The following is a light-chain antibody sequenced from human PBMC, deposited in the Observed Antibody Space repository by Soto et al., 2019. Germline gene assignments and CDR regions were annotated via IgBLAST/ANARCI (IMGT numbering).Light chain of an antibody. CDR1: SXDVGRYNL. CDR3: CSYEGSDTFYV. J-gene: IGLJ1*01. CDR2: EGN. Sequence: QSALTQPASVSGSPGQSITISCTGTSXDVGRYNLVSWYQHHPGKAPKVIIYEGNKRPSGVSNRFSGSKSGNTASLTIFGLQPEDEADYYCCSYEGSDTFYVFGTGTRSPS. V-gene: IGLV2-23*03.